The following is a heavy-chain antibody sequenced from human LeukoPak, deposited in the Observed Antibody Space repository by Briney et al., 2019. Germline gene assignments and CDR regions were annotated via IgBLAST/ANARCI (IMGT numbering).Heavy chain of an antibody. D-gene: IGHD3-10*01. V-gene: IGHV3-66*01. Sequence: GGSLRLSCAASGFTVSSNYMSWVRQAPGKGLGWVSVIYSGGNTYYADSVKGRFTISRDNSKNTLYLQMNSLRGEDTAVYYCVRDEGFHGSGSNWGQGTLVTVSS. CDR2: IYSGGNT. CDR3: VRDEGFHGSGSN. CDR1: GFTVSSNY. J-gene: IGHJ4*02.